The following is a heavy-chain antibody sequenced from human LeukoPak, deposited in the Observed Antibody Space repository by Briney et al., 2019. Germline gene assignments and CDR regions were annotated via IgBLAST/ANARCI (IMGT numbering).Heavy chain of an antibody. CDR3: TTRGGSGSFLAY. D-gene: IGHD1-26*01. V-gene: IGHV3-30*02. Sequence: TGGPLRLSCAAPGFPFSSYGMHWVRQAPGKGLEWVAFIRYDGSNKYYADSVKGRFTISRDSSKNTLYLQMNSLKTEDTAVYYCTTRGGSGSFLAYWGQGTLVTVSS. J-gene: IGHJ4*02. CDR2: IRYDGSNK. CDR1: GFPFSSYG.